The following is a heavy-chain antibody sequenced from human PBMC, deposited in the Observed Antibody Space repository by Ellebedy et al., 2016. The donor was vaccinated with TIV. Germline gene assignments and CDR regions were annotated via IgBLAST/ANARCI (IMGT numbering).Heavy chain of an antibody. V-gene: IGHV1-46*01. CDR1: RGTFSSYA. J-gene: IGHJ6*02. D-gene: IGHD7-27*01. Sequence: ASVKVSXKASRGTFSSYAISWVRQAPGQGLEWMGIINPSGGSTSYAQKFQGRVTMTRDTSTSTVYMELSSLRSEDTAVYYCALFTWGSYVWGQGTTVTVSS. CDR3: ALFTWGSYV. CDR2: INPSGGST.